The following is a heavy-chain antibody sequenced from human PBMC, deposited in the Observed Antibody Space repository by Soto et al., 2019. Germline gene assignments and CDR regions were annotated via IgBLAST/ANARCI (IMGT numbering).Heavy chain of an antibody. J-gene: IGHJ5*02. Sequence: QLQLQESGPGLVKPSETLSLTCTVSGGSISSSSYYWGWIRQPPGKGLEWIGSIYYSGSTYYNPSLKSRVTISVDTSKNQFSLKLSSVTAADTAVYYCARSYSSSWYWFDPWGQGTLVTVSS. CDR2: IYYSGST. CDR1: GGSISSSSYY. D-gene: IGHD6-13*01. V-gene: IGHV4-39*01. CDR3: ARSYSSSWYWFDP.